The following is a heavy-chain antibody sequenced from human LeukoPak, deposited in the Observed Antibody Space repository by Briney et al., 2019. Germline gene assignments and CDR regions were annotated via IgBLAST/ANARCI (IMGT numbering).Heavy chain of an antibody. CDR1: GVTSSRYE. J-gene: IGHJ6*02. Sequence: VGSLRLSCAPSGVTSSRYEMNCVRQTPEKGVESGSYISSSGSTIYYADSVKGRFTISRDNAKNSLYLQMNSLRAEDTAVYYCARDGEPGYYDSSGYYYFYYGMDVWGQGTTVTVSS. CDR2: ISSSGSTI. V-gene: IGHV3-48*03. CDR3: ARDGEPGYYDSSGYYYFYYGMDV. D-gene: IGHD3-22*01.